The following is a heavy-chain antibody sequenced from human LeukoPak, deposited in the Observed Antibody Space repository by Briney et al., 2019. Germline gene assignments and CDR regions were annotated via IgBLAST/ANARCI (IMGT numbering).Heavy chain of an antibody. Sequence: GGSLRLSCAASGFTFSNSWMSSARQAPGKGLEWVASIKEDGSEKYYVDSVEGRFTISRDNAKNSLYLQMNSLGAEDTAVYYCARDESWGQGTLVTVSS. CDR2: IKEDGSEK. CDR1: GFTFSNSW. V-gene: IGHV3-7*03. J-gene: IGHJ5*02. CDR3: ARDES.